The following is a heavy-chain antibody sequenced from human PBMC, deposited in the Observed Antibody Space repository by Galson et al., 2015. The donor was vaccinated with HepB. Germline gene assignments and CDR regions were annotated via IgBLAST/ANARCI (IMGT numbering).Heavy chain of an antibody. V-gene: IGHV3-30*02. CDR3: AKDSRTTVTTCVDH. Sequence: SLRLSCAASGFSFSNFGMHWVRQAPGKGLEWVAFIRNDGSNKYHADSVKGRFSISRDNSKNTLYLQMYSLRAEDTAVYYCAKDSRTTVTTCVDHWGQGTLVTVSS. CDR2: IRNDGSNK. D-gene: IGHD4-17*01. CDR1: GFSFSNFG. J-gene: IGHJ4*02.